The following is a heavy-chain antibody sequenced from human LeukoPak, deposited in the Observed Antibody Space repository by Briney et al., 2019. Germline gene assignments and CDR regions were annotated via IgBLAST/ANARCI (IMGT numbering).Heavy chain of an antibody. CDR2: ISGYNGHT. J-gene: IGHJ5*02. CDR1: GYTFTRYV. CDR3: ARDVTSHYYGSGSNWFDP. V-gene: IGHV1-18*01. Sequence: ASVKVSCKASGYTFTRYVISWVRQTPGQGPEWMEWISGYNGHTNYAQKFQGRVTMTADTSTSTAYMELRSLRSDDTAVYYCARDVTSHYYGSGSNWFDPWSQGTLVTVSS. D-gene: IGHD3-10*01.